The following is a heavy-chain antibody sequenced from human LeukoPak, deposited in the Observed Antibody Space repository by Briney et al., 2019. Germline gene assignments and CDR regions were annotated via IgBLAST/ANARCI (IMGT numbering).Heavy chain of an antibody. CDR1: GFTFSSYG. J-gene: IGHJ5*02. CDR2: IRYDGSNK. D-gene: IGHD3-3*01. CDR3: AKRFQDIRFLEGLPWFDP. V-gene: IGHV3-30*02. Sequence: PGGSLRLSCAASGFTFSSYGMHWVRQAPGKGLEWVAFIRYDGSNKYYADSVKGRFTISRDNSKNTLYLQMNSLRAEDTAVYYCAKRFQDIRFLEGLPWFDPWGQGTLVTVSS.